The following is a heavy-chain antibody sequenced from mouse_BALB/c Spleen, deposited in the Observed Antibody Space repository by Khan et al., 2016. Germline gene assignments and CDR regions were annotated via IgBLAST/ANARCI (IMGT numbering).Heavy chain of an antibody. D-gene: IGHD1-1*01. CDR3: ARGGITTVVEGFPY. Sequence: EVQLQESGPELVKPGASVKISCKASGYSFTGYNMNWVKQNIGKSLKWIGNIDPYYGTTGYNQKFKDKATLTVDKSSSTDYIQLQNLTSEDSAVYCCARGGITTVVEGFPYWGQGTLVTVSA. J-gene: IGHJ3*01. CDR1: GYSFTGYN. CDR2: IDPYYGTT. V-gene: IGHV1-39*01.